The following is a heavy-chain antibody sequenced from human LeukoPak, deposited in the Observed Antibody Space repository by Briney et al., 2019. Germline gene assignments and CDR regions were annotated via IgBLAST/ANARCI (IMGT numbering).Heavy chain of an antibody. CDR1: RGSVSSYF. CDR3: ARDADSERGVFGR. V-gene: IGHV4-4*07. D-gene: IGHD3-3*01. J-gene: IGHJ2*01. Sequence: PSETLSLICNVSRGSVSSYFWSWMRQPAGKGLEWIGRVHASGSTNYSPSLRSRVTISLDKSNNNFSLKLTSVTAADTAVYHCARDADSERGVFGRWGRGIPVIVSS. CDR2: VHASGST.